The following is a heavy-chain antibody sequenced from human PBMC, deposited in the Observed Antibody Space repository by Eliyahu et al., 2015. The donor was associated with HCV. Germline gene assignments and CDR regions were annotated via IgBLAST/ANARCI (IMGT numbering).Heavy chain of an antibody. V-gene: IGHV3-23*04. CDR1: GFTFXSXA. D-gene: IGHD2-15*01. CDR3: AGLSICSGDRCSPNWIDP. CDR2: ISGSGGRT. J-gene: IGHJ5*02. Sequence: EVQLVESGGGLIQPGGSLXLSCAASGFTFXSXAMSWVSQAPGKGLEWVSGISGSGGRTYYADPVKGRITISRDNSKNTLYLQMNSLRAEDTAVYYCAGLSICSGDRCSPNWIDPWGQGTLVTVSS.